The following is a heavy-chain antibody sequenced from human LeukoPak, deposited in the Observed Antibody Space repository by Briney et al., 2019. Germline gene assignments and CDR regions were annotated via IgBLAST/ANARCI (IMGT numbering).Heavy chain of an antibody. V-gene: IGHV4-59*01. J-gene: IGHJ5*02. D-gene: IGHD3-22*01. CDR1: GGSPSSYY. CDR2: IFYRVGT. Sequence: ESLSLTCPLAGGSPSSYYTSCIRQPPGEGLEWIGYIFYRVGTNYNPSLKSRVTISVDTSKNQFSLKLSSVTAADTAVYYCARDLHYYDSSGYYVSHWFDPWGQGTLVTVSS. CDR3: ARDLHYYDSSGYYVSHWFDP.